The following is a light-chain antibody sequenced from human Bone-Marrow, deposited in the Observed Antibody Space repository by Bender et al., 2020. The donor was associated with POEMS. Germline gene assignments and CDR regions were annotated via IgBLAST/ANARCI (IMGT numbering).Light chain of an antibody. CDR1: SSDVGSYNL. CDR3: AVWDDSLNGWV. V-gene: IGLV2-23*02. J-gene: IGLJ3*02. Sequence: QSALTQPASVSGSPGQSITISCTGTSSDVGSYNLVSWYQHHPGKAPKLMIYEVTNRPSGVSNRFSGSKSGNTASLTISGLQAEDEADYYCAVWDDSLNGWVFGGGTKLTVL. CDR2: EVT.